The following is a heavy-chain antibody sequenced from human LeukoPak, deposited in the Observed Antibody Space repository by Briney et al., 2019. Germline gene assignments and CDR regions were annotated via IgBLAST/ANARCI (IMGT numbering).Heavy chain of an antibody. V-gene: IGHV4-34*01. Sequence: SETLSLSCAVYGGSFTGYYWSWIRQPPGKGLEWIGEIKHDRSTNYNPSLKSRVTMSLDTCKNQFSLNLNFVTAADTAVYYCARGFSGVVASDWGQGTLVTVSS. D-gene: IGHD2-15*01. J-gene: IGHJ4*02. CDR2: IKHDRST. CDR1: GGSFTGYY. CDR3: ARGFSGVVASD.